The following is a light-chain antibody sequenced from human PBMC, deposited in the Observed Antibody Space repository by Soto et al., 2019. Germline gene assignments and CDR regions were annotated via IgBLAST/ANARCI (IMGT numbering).Light chain of an antibody. CDR2: GAS. CDR3: QQYGSSEIT. Sequence: EVVMTQFPATLSVSPGGRATLSCRASQSVSSGYLAWYQQKPGQAPRLLIYGASSRATGIPDRFSGSGSGTDFTLTISELEPEDFAVYYCQQYGSSEITFGQGTRL. V-gene: IGKV3-20*01. CDR1: QSVSSGY. J-gene: IGKJ5*01.